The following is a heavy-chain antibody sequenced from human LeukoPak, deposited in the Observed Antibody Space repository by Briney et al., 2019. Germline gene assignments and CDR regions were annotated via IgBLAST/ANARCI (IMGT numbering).Heavy chain of an antibody. J-gene: IGHJ6*02. CDR1: GYTFTSYG. CDR2: ISAYNGNT. D-gene: IGHD6-19*01. Sequence: ASVKVSCKASGYTFTSYGISWVRQAPGQGLEWMGWISAYNGNTNYAQKLQGRVTMTTDTSTSTAYMELRSLRSDDTAVYYCASVNSSGWYDYYYYGMDVWGQGTTVTVSS. V-gene: IGHV1-18*01. CDR3: ASVNSSGWYDYYYYGMDV.